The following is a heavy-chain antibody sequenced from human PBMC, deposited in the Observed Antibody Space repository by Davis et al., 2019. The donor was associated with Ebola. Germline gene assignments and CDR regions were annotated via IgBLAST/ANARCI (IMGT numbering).Heavy chain of an antibody. CDR3: ARDLGYCSSTSCYEGNWFDP. CDR2: IYYSGST. D-gene: IGHD2-2*01. J-gene: IGHJ5*02. CDR1: GGSISNSDFNY. Sequence: MPSETLSLTCTVSGGSISNSDFNYWGWIRQPPGKGLEWIGSIYYSGSTNYNPSLKSRVTISVDTSKNQFSLKLSSVTAADTAVYYCARDLGYCSSTSCYEGNWFDPWGQGTLVTVSS. V-gene: IGHV4-39*07.